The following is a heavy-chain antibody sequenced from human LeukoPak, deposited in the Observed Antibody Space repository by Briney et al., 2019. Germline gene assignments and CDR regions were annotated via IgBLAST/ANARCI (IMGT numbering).Heavy chain of an antibody. J-gene: IGHJ5*02. CDR1: GLFFSTNW. V-gene: IGHV3-7*01. Sequence: GGSLRLSCAASGLFFSTNWMSWVRQAPGKGLEWVATIKPDGRDKYYVDSVKGRFTISRDNAKNSLYLQMNSLRAEDTAVYYCASLGAGDWFDPWGQGTLVTVSS. D-gene: IGHD3-10*01. CDR2: IKPDGRDK. CDR3: ASLGAGDWFDP.